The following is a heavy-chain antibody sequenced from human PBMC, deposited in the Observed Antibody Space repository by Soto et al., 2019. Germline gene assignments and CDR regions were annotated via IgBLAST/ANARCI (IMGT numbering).Heavy chain of an antibody. Sequence: ASVKVSCKASGGTFSSYAISWVRQAPGQGLEWMGRIIPILGIANYAQKFQGRVTITADKSTSTAYMELSSLRSEDTAVYYCARALDCSSTSCYDYWGQGTLVTVSS. D-gene: IGHD2-2*01. CDR3: ARALDCSSTSCYDY. CDR1: GGTFSSYA. J-gene: IGHJ4*02. V-gene: IGHV1-69*04. CDR2: IIPILGIA.